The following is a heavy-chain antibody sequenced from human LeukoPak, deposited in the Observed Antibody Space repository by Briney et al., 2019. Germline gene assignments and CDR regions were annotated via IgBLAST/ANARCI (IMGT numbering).Heavy chain of an antibody. CDR3: ARGWGLSSGWREGYYYYYYMDV. V-gene: IGHV1-8*03. J-gene: IGHJ6*03. D-gene: IGHD6-19*01. CDR2: MDPNSGNT. CDR1: GGTFSSYG. Sequence: GSSVKVSCKASGGTFSSYGISWVRQAPGQGLEWMGWMDPNSGNTGYAQKFQGRVTITRNTSISTAYMELSSLRSEDTAVYYCARGWGLSSGWREGYYYYYYMDVWGKGTTVTVSS.